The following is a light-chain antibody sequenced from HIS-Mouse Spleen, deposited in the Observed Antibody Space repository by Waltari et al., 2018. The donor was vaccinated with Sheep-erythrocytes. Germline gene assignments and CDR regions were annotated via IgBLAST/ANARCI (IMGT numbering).Light chain of an antibody. Sequence: QSALTQPRSVSGSPGQSVTISCTGTSSDVGGYNYVSWYQQHPGKAPKLMIYDVSKRPSVAPDRFSGSKSGNTASLTISGLQAEDEADYYCCSYAGSYTFVVFGGGTKLTVL. J-gene: IGLJ2*01. V-gene: IGLV2-11*01. CDR2: DVS. CDR1: SSDVGGYNY. CDR3: CSYAGSYTFVV.